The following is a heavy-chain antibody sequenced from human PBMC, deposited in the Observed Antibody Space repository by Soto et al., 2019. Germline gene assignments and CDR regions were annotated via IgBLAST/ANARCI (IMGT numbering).Heavy chain of an antibody. CDR2: ISAFNGNT. V-gene: IGHV1-18*01. Sequence: ASVKVSCKASGYTFTSYGISWVRQAPGQGLEWMGWISAFNGNTKYAQKLQGRVTMTTDTSTSTADMELRSLRSDDTAVYYCAREPNYFDYWGQGTLVTVSS. CDR1: GYTFTSYG. J-gene: IGHJ4*02. CDR3: AREPNYFDY.